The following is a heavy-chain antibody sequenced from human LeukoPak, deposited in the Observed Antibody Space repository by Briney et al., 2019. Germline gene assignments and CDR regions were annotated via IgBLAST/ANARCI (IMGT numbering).Heavy chain of an antibody. Sequence: PGGSLRLSCAASGFTFSNYAMSWVRQAPGKGLEWVSTISGSGGSTYYADPVKGQFTISRDNSKNTLYLQMNSLRAEDTAVYYCAKEEWLLAVYFDYWGQGTLVTVSS. CDR2: ISGSGGST. CDR3: AKEEWLLAVYFDY. D-gene: IGHD3-3*01. CDR1: GFTFSNYA. V-gene: IGHV3-23*01. J-gene: IGHJ4*02.